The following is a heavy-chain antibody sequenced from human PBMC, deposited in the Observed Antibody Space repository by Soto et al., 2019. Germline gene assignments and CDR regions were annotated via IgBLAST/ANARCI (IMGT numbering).Heavy chain of an antibody. CDR3: AKYYYGSGSYRYYYYYYGMDV. V-gene: IGHV3-48*03. CDR1: GFTFSSYE. D-gene: IGHD3-10*01. CDR2: ISSSGSTI. J-gene: IGHJ6*02. Sequence: LRLSCAASGFTFSSYEMNWVRQAPGKGLEWVSYISSSGSTIYYADSVKGRFTISRDNAKNSLYLQMNSLRAEDTAVYYCAKYYYGSGSYRYYYYYYGMDVWGQGTTVTVSS.